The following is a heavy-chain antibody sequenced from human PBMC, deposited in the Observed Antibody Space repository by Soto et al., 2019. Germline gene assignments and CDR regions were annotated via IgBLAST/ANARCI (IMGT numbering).Heavy chain of an antibody. CDR3: ASRFSSSWSALDY. CDR1: GFTVSGNF. J-gene: IGHJ4*02. Sequence: GGSLRPSCAASGFTVSGNFMSWVRQAPGKGLEWVSIIYSGDRTYYADSVKGRFTVSRDDSKNTLYFKMKSLRAEDTAVYYCASRFSSSWSALDYWGQGTLVTVSS. D-gene: IGHD6-13*01. CDR2: IYSGDRT. V-gene: IGHV3-53*01.